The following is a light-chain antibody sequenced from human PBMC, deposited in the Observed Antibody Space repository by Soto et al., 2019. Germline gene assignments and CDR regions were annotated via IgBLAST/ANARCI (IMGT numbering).Light chain of an antibody. Sequence: QSVLTQPASVSGSPGQSITISCTGTSSDVGGYNYVSWYQQHPGKAPKLMIYEVSNRPSGVSNRFSGSKSGNTASLTISGLQAEDEADYYCSSYTSSSTPYVFGTGPSSPS. CDR3: SSYTSSSTPYV. J-gene: IGLJ1*01. V-gene: IGLV2-14*01. CDR2: EVS. CDR1: SSDVGGYNY.